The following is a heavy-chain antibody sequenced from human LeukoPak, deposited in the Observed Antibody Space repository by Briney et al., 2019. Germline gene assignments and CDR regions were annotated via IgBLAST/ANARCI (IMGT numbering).Heavy chain of an antibody. V-gene: IGHV4-59*08. D-gene: IGHD6-13*01. Sequence: SETLSLTCTVSGGSLSGHWWSWIRQPPGKGLEWIGYIYYSGNTNYNPSLNTRVTISVDTSKNQFSLNLRSVTAADTAVYYCAGLHFAAAEEFDPWSQGTLVTVSS. CDR3: AGLHFAAAEEFDP. CDR2: IYYSGNT. J-gene: IGHJ5*02. CDR1: GGSLSGHW.